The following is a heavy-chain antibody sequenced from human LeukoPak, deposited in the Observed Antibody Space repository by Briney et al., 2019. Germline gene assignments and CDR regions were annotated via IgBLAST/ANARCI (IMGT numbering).Heavy chain of an antibody. CDR3: AREYYYYDSSGWDAFEI. CDR1: GGSISTYY. J-gene: IGHJ3*02. V-gene: IGHV4-59*01. D-gene: IGHD3-22*01. CDR2: IYYSGST. Sequence: SETLSLTCTLSGGSISTYYWNWIRQPPGKGLEWIGYIYYSGSTNYNPSLTGRVTISVDTSKNQFSLKLSSVTAADTAVYYCAREYYYYDSSGWDAFEIWGQGTMVTVSS.